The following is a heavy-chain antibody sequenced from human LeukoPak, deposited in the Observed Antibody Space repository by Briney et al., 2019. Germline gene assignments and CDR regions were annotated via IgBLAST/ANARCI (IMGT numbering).Heavy chain of an antibody. CDR1: GYTFTGYY. V-gene: IGHV1-2*02. D-gene: IGHD1-20*01. J-gene: IGHJ3*02. CDR3: AGTKYNWNDVEAFDI. Sequence: ASVKVSCKASGYTFTGYYIHWVRQAPGQGLEWMGWINPDNGVTNYAQKFQGRVTITRDTSISTAYMELSRLRSDDTAVYYCAGTKYNWNDVEAFDIWGRGTMVTVSS. CDR2: INPDNGVT.